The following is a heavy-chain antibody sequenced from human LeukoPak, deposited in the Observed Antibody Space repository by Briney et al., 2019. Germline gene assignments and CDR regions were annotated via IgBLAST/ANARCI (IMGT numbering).Heavy chain of an antibody. CDR2: ISSSSSYI. CDR3: ARADWDTAMIDY. D-gene: IGHD5-18*01. V-gene: IGHV3-21*01. J-gene: IGHJ4*02. CDR1: GFTFSSYS. Sequence: TAGGSLRLSCAASGFTFSSYSMNWVRQAPGKGLEWVSSISSSSSYIYYADSVEGRFTISRDNAKNSLYLQMNSLRAEDTAVYYCARADWDTAMIDYWGQGTLVTVSS.